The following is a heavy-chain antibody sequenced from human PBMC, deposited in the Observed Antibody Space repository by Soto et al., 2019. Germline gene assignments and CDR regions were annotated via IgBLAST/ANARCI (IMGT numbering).Heavy chain of an antibody. Sequence: VASVKVSCKASGYTFTSYAMHWVRQAPGQRLEWMGWINAGNGNTKYSRKFQGRVTITRDTSASTAYMELSRLRSEDTAVYYCARDSSSSWVWFDPWGQGTLVTVSS. CDR2: INAGNGNT. J-gene: IGHJ5*02. V-gene: IGHV1-3*01. CDR1: GYTFTSYA. D-gene: IGHD6-6*01. CDR3: ARDSSSSWVWFDP.